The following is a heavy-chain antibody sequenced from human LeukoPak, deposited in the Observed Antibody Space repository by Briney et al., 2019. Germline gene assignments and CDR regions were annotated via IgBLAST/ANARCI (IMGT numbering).Heavy chain of an antibody. CDR2: IFPIFATA. D-gene: IGHD3-10*01. V-gene: IGHV1-69*13. J-gene: IGHJ6*02. Sequence: SVKVSCKASGGTFSSYAISWVRQAPGQGLEWMGRIFPIFATANYAQKFQGRVTITADESTSTAYMELSSLRSEDTAVYYCARDYYGSGSTPYYYGTDVWGQGITVTVSS. CDR3: ARDYYGSGSTPYYYGTDV. CDR1: GGTFSSYA.